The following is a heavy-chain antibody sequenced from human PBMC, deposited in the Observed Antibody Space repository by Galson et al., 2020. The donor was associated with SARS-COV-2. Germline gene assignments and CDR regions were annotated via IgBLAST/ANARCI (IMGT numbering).Heavy chain of an antibody. D-gene: IGHD3-10*02. CDR3: AKDFVRGVGYMDV. CDR1: GFTFSRYG. Sequence: GESLKISCVASGFTFSRYGMSWVRQAPGQGLDWVATTSATTYYADSVRRRFIIFRDDSKNTLYLQMNGLSADDTAVYYCAKDFVRGVGYMDVWGPGTTVAVSS. J-gene: IGHJ6*03. CDR2: TSATT. V-gene: IGHV3-23*01.